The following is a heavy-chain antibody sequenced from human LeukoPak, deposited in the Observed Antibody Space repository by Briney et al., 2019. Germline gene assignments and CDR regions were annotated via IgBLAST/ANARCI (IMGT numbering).Heavy chain of an antibody. D-gene: IGHD3-3*01. J-gene: IGHJ4*02. V-gene: IGHV3-30*18. CDR2: ISYDGSNK. CDR1: GFTFSSYS. CDR3: AKDSDYDFWSGPVFDY. Sequence: EPGGSLRLSCAASGFTFSSYSMNWVRQAPGKGLEWVAVISYDGSNKYYADSVKGRFTISRDNSKNTLYLQMNSLRAEDTAVYYCAKDSDYDFWSGPVFDYWGQGTLVTVSS.